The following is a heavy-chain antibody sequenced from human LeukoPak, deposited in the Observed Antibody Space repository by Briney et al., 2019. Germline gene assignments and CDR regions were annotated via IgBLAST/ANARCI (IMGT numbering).Heavy chain of an antibody. D-gene: IGHD3-10*01. V-gene: IGHV3-43*02. CDR3: TKEFSGSYEN. CDR2: ISRDGGTT. J-gene: IGHJ4*02. CDR1: GFTFDHYA. Sequence: GGSLRLSCATSGFTFDHYAFHWVRQVPGKGLEWVSLISRDGGTTSYGDSVKGRFTISRDNRKNSLCMQMNSLKTEDSALYYCTKEFSGSYENWGQGTLVTVSS.